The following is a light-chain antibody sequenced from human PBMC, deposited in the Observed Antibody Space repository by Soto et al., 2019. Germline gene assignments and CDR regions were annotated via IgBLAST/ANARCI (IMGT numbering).Light chain of an antibody. CDR3: QHYDRSPPLT. CDR1: QSVSSNY. CDR2: GAP. Sequence: EIALTQSPGTLSLSPGERATLSCRASQSVSSNYLAWYHKKPGQAPRLLIYGAPSRATCIPDRFSGSGSGKDITLTISRLEHEDCAVYQCQHYDRSPPLTFGGGTKVDIK. J-gene: IGKJ4*01. V-gene: IGKV3-20*01.